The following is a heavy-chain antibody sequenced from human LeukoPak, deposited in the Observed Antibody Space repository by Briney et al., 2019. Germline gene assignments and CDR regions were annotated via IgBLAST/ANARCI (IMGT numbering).Heavy chain of an antibody. CDR1: GFSFRDYE. Sequence: GGSLRLSCAASGFSFRDYELTWVRQVPGKGLEWISYVNQRGRTTSYADSVKGRFTISRDNDRNSLYLQMRSLRVDDTAVYYCAKMLQWLVPFDAFDIWGQGTMVTVSS. J-gene: IGHJ3*02. D-gene: IGHD6-19*01. CDR3: AKMLQWLVPFDAFDI. CDR2: VNQRGRTT. V-gene: IGHV3-48*03.